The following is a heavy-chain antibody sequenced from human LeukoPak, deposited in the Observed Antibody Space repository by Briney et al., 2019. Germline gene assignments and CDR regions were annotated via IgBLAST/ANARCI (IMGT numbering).Heavy chain of an antibody. CDR1: GGSISSYY. Sequence: SETLSLTCTVSGGSISSYYWSWIRQPPGKGLEWIGYIYYSGSTSYNPSLKSRVTISVDTSKNQFSLKLSSVTAADTAVYYCARANYDILTGGLGYYYYYMDVWGKGTTVTISS. CDR2: IYYSGST. CDR3: ARANYDILTGGLGYYYYYMDV. J-gene: IGHJ6*03. D-gene: IGHD3-9*01. V-gene: IGHV4-59*01.